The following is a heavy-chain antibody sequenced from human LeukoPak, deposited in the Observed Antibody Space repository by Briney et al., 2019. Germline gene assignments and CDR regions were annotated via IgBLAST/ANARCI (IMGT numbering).Heavy chain of an antibody. CDR1: GFTFSTYW. CDR2: IKTDGSST. V-gene: IGHV3-74*01. CDR3: VRDPHGSGSSNSPHDAFDI. Sequence: GGSLRLSCAASGFTFSTYWMHWVRQGPGNGLVWVSRIKTDGSSTSYADSVKGRFTISRDNAKNTVYLQMSSLRAEDTAVYCCVRDPHGSGSSNSPHDAFDIWGHGTMVTVSS. J-gene: IGHJ3*02. D-gene: IGHD3-10*01.